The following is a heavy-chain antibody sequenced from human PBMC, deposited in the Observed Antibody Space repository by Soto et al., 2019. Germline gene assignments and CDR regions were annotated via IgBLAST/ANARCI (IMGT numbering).Heavy chain of an antibody. D-gene: IGHD4-4*01. Sequence: GGSLRLSCAASGFTFSSYAISWVRQAPGKGLEWVSAISGSGGSTYYADSVKGRFTISRDNSKNTLYLQMNSLRAEDTAVYYCAKAPLQSNWFDPWGQGTLVTVSS. J-gene: IGHJ5*02. CDR3: AKAPLQSNWFDP. CDR2: ISGSGGST. V-gene: IGHV3-23*01. CDR1: GFTFSSYA.